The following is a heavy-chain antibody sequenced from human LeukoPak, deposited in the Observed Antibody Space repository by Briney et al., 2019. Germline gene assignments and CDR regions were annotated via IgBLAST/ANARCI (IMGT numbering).Heavy chain of an antibody. J-gene: IGHJ4*02. V-gene: IGHV5-51*01. CDR1: GSRFTSYW. D-gene: IGHD1-1*01. Sequence: GESLKISGKGSGSRFTSYWIGWVRQLPGKGLGWMGIIYPGDSDTRYSPSFQGQVTISADRSISTAYLQWSSLKASDTAMYYCARWTTGTTHWFDWGQGTLVTVSS. CDR3: ARWTTGTTHWFD. CDR2: IYPGDSDT.